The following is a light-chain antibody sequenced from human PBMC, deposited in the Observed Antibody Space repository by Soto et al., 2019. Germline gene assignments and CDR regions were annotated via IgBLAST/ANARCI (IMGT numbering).Light chain of an antibody. Sequence: QSVLTQPASVSGSPGQSITISCTGTSGDVGNFDLVSWYQQHPGKAPKLIIYEVNKRPSAVSNRFSGSKSDNTASLTISVLQAEDEADYYCCSYAGSRTFVFGTGTKVTV. CDR2: EVN. J-gene: IGLJ1*01. CDR1: SGDVGNFDL. V-gene: IGLV2-23*02. CDR3: CSYAGSRTFV.